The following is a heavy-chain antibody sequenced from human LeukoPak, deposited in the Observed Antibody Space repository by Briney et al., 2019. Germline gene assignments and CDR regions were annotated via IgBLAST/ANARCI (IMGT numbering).Heavy chain of an antibody. CDR2: IYYSGST. CDR3: ARDLSAYQPLPDYYFDY. CDR1: GGSISSGGYY. J-gene: IGHJ4*02. Sequence: SSETLSLTCTVSGGSISSGGYYWSWIRQHPGKGLEWIGYIYYSGSTYYNPSLKSRVTISVDTSKNQFSLKLSSVTAADTAVYYCARDLSAYQPLPDYYFDYWGQGTLVTVSS. V-gene: IGHV4-31*03. D-gene: IGHD2-2*01.